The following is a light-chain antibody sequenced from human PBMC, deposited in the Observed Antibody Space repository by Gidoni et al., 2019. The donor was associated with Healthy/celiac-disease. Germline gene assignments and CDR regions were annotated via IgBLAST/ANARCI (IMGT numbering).Light chain of an antibody. CDR2: DAS. CDR3: QQRSNSPPLT. J-gene: IGKJ4*01. CDR1: QSVSSY. Sequence: EIVLTQAPATLSLSPGERPTLTCRASQSVSSYLAWYQQKPGQATRLLIYDASNRATGIPARVSGSGSGTDFTLTISSLEPEDFAVYYCQQRSNSPPLTFGEGTKVEIK. V-gene: IGKV3-11*01.